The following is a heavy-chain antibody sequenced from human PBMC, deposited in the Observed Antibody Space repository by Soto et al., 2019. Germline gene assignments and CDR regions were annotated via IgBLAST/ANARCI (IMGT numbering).Heavy chain of an antibody. CDR2: IIPIFSTP. CDR1: GGTFGNSA. CDR3: ARDKGRQQLGGNYYYGIDV. V-gene: IGHV1-69*12. J-gene: IGHJ6*02. Sequence: QVQLVQSGAEVKKPGSSVTVSCKASGGTFGNSAISWVRQAPGQGLEWMGGIIPIFSTPDYAQKFQGRITITADDSTTTAYMELTSLKSEDTAVYYCARDKGRQQLGGNYYYGIDVWGQGTMVTVSS. D-gene: IGHD3-3*02.